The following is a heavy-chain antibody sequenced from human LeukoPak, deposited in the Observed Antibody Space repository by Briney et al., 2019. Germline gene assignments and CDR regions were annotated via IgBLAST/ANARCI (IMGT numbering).Heavy chain of an antibody. CDR3: AKDPGMAVYSYGYDAFDI. V-gene: IGHV3-30*18. Sequence: GGSLRLSCAASGFTFSSYGMHWVRQAPGKGRECVAVISYNGHNKYSADSVKGRFTNSRENSKNTLYLQMNRLRAEDTAIYYCAKDPGMAVYSYGYDAFDIWGQGTMVTVSS. J-gene: IGHJ3*02. CDR1: GFTFSSYG. D-gene: IGHD5-18*01. CDR2: ISYNGHNK.